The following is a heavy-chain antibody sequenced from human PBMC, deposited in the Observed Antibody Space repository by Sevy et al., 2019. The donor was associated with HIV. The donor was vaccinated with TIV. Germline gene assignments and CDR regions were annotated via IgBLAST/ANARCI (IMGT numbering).Heavy chain of an antibody. Sequence: GGSLRLSCAASGFTFSSYGMHWVRQAPGKGLEWVAVIWYDGSNKYYADSVKGRFTISRDNSKNTLYLQMNSLRAEDTAVYYCSKIGLDYCGGDCYDYYYYMDVWGKGTTVTVSS. J-gene: IGHJ6*03. CDR3: SKIGLDYCGGDCYDYYYYMDV. CDR1: GFTFSSYG. CDR2: IWYDGSNK. V-gene: IGHV3-33*06. D-gene: IGHD2-21*02.